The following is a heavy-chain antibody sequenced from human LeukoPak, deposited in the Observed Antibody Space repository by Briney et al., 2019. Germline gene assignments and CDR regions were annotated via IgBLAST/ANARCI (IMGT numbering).Heavy chain of an antibody. V-gene: IGHV3-7*01. CDR3: ARPTYGDYEPFFDY. J-gene: IGHJ4*02. Sequence: PGGSLRLSCAASGFVFSNYWMSWVRQAPDKGLEWVANIKQDGSQKYYLDSVKGRFTVSRDNARNSVFLQMNSLRAEDTAVYYCARPTYGDYEPFFDYWGQGTLVTVSS. CDR2: IKQDGSQK. CDR1: GFVFSNYW. D-gene: IGHD4-17*01.